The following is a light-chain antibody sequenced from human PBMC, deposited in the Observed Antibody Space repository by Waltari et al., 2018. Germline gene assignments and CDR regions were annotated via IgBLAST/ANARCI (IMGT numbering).Light chain of an antibody. Sequence: QSVLTQPPSLSAAPGQKVTISCSGSTSNIGNNYVSWYQQFPGAAPKVLIYGNDKRTTGIPDRFSGSKSGTSATLDITGLQTGDEADYYCGTWDNTLSAVFGGGTKVTVL. CDR1: TSNIGNNY. CDR2: GND. CDR3: GTWDNTLSAV. V-gene: IGLV1-51*02. J-gene: IGLJ2*01.